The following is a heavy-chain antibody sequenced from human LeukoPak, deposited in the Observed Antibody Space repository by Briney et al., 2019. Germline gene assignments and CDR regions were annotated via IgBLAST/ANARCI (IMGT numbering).Heavy chain of an antibody. V-gene: IGHV3-21*01. CDR3: ASSLTGSFDY. CDR2: ISSSSSYI. D-gene: IGHD1-1*01. J-gene: IGHJ4*02. Sequence: PGRSLRLSCATSGFTFSSYSMNWVRQAPGKGLEWVSSISSSSSYIYYADSVKGRFTISRDNAKNSLYLQMNSLRAEDTAVYYCASSLTGSFDYWGQGTLVTVSS. CDR1: GFTFSSYS.